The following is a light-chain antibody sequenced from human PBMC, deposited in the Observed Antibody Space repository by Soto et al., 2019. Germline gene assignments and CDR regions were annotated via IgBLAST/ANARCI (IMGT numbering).Light chain of an antibody. V-gene: IGKV1-5*01. J-gene: IGKJ1*01. CDR2: AAS. CDR3: QQYHNYPRT. Sequence: DIQMTQSPSTLSASIGDRVTITCRASQSIRTRLAWYPHKKGKAPKFLIYAASTVESGVPSRFRGSGSGPEFTLTISGLQPDDFETYYCQQYHNYPRTFGQGTKVDIK. CDR1: QSIRTR.